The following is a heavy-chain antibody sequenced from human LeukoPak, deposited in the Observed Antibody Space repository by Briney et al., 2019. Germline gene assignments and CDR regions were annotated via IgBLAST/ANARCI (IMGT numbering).Heavy chain of an antibody. J-gene: IGHJ4*02. V-gene: IGHV3-7*01. CDR2: IKADGTGK. D-gene: IGHD3-3*01. Sequence: PGGSLRLSCVASGFTFSSSWMTWVRQAPGMGLERVANIKADGTGKYYVDSVRGRFSISRDNAKNSLYLELNSLRAEDTAVYYCARDPAWYYDFWSGYYDYWGQGTLVTVSS. CDR3: ARDPAWYYDFWSGYYDY. CDR1: GFTFSSSW.